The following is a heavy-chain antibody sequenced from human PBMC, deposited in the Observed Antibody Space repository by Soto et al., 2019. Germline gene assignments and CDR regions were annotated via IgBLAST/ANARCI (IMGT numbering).Heavy chain of an antibody. CDR3: ARDDYYGSGSYFYYYYGMDV. D-gene: IGHD3-10*01. J-gene: IGHJ6*02. CDR2: IKQDGSEK. CDR1: GFTFSSYW. V-gene: IGHV3-7*01. Sequence: GGSLSLPCAASGFTFSSYWMSWVRQAPGKGLEWVANIKQDGSEKYYVDSVKGRFTISRDNARNSLYLQMNSLRAEDTAVYYCARDDYYGSGSYFYYYYGMDVWGQGTTVTVSS.